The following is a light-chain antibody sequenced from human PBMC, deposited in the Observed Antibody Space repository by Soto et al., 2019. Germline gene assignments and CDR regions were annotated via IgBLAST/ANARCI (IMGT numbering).Light chain of an antibody. Sequence: QSALTQPASVSGSPGQSITISCTGTSSDVGGYNYVSWYQQHPGKPPKLMMYDVSNRPSGVSNRFSGSKSGNTASLTSSGLQAEDEADYYCSSYTSRSTYVVFGGGTELTVL. CDR1: SSDVGGYNY. CDR2: DVS. CDR3: SSYTSRSTYVV. J-gene: IGLJ2*01. V-gene: IGLV2-14*01.